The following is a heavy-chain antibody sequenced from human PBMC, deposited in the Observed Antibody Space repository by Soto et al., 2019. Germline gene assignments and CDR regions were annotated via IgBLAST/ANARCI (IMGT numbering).Heavy chain of an antibody. CDR1: GGSISSYY. V-gene: IGHV4-59*08. CDR2: IYYSGST. Sequence: PSETLSLTCTVSGGSISSYYWSWIRQPPGKGLEWIGYIYYSGSTNYNPSLKSRVTISVDTSKNQFSLKLSSVTAADTAVYYCASRWGSAADYWGQGPLVTVSS. D-gene: IGHD2-15*01. J-gene: IGHJ4*02. CDR3: ASRWGSAADY.